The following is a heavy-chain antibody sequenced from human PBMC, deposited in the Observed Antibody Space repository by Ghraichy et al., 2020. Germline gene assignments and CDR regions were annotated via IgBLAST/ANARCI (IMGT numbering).Heavy chain of an antibody. CDR2: IYYSGST. CDR3: ARSYCGGDCYSLFGNYLGFDY. D-gene: IGHD2-21*02. CDR1: GGSVSSGSYY. V-gene: IGHV4-61*01. Sequence: SETLSLTCTVSGGSVSSGSYYWSWIRQPPGKGLEWIGYIYYSGSTNYNPSLKSRVTISVDTSKNQFSLKLSSVTAADTAVYYCARSYCGGDCYSLFGNYLGFDYWGQGTLVTVSS. J-gene: IGHJ4*02.